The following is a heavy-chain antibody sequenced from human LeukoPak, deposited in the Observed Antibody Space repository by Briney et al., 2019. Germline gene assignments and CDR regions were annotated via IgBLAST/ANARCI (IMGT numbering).Heavy chain of an antibody. CDR1: GFTFDDYG. CDR2: INWNGGST. D-gene: IGHD5-18*01. J-gene: IGHJ4*02. V-gene: IGHV3-20*04. CDR3: ARGGGDVDTAIPPYFDY. Sequence: GSLRLSCAASGFTFDDYGMSWVRQAPGKGLEWVSGINWNGGSTGYADSVKGRFTISRDNAKNSLYLQMNSLRAEDTALYYCARGGGDVDTAIPPYFDYWGQGALVTVSS.